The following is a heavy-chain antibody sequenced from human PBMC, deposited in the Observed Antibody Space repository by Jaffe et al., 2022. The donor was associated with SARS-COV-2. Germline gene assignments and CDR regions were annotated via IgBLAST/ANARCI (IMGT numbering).Heavy chain of an antibody. CDR3: ARDRGGDFWSGYLN. CDR2: IYSGGST. D-gene: IGHD3-3*01. Sequence: EVQLVESGGGLIQPGGSLRLSCAASGFTVSSNYMSWVRQAPGKGLEWVSVIYSGGSTYYADSVKGRFTISRDNSKNTLYLQMNSLRAEDTAVYYCARDRGGDFWSGYLNWGQGTLVTVSS. J-gene: IGHJ4*02. CDR1: GFTVSSNY. V-gene: IGHV3-53*01.